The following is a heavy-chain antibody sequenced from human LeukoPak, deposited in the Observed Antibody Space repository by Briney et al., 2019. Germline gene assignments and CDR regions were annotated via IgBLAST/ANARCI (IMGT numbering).Heavy chain of an antibody. CDR2: INHSGST. CDR3: ARDPGADYHDSSGYYP. CDR1: GGSFSGYY. D-gene: IGHD3-22*01. V-gene: IGHV4-34*01. Sequence: SETLSLTCAVYGGSFSGYYWSWIRQPPGKGLEWIGEINHSGSTNYNPSLKSRVTISVDTSKNQFSLKLSSVTAADTAVYYCARDPGADYHDSSGYYPRGQGTLVTVSS. J-gene: IGHJ4*02.